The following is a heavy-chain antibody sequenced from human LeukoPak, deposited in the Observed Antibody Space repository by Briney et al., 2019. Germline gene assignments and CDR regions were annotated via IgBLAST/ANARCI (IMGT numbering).Heavy chain of an antibody. D-gene: IGHD1-26*01. CDR3: ARGGSYLSAFDI. V-gene: IGHV3-21*01. CDR1: GFTFSSYS. Sequence: SGGSLRLSCAASGFTFSSYSMNWVRQAPGKGLEWVSSISSSSSYIYYADSVKGRFTISRDNAKNSLYLQMNSLRAEDTAVYYCARGGSYLSAFDIWGQGTMVTVSS. J-gene: IGHJ3*02. CDR2: ISSSSSYI.